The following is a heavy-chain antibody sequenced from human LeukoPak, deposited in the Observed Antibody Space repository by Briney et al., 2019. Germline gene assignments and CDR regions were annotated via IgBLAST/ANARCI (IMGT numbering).Heavy chain of an antibody. J-gene: IGHJ6*04. CDR2: IIPIFGTA. CDR3: ARADTAMVPPYYYYYGMDV. CDR1: GGTFSSYA. Sequence: SVKVSCKASGGTFSSYAISWVRQAPGQGLEWMGGIIPIFGTAYYAQKFQGRVTITADESTSTAYMELSSLRSEDTAVYYCARADTAMVPPYYYYYGMDVWGKGTTVTVSS. V-gene: IGHV1-69*13. D-gene: IGHD5-18*01.